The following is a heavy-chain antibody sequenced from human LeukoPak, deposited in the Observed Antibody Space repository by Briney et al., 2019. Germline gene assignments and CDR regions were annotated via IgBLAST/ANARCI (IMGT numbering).Heavy chain of an antibody. CDR2: IYTTGST. Sequence: SQTLSLTCTVSGDSISSGTSYWSWIRQPAGKGLEWIGHIYTTGSTHYNSSLKSRVTMSVDTSKNQFSLKLHSVTAADKPVYYCARDRGTSSSLGYFYYCMDVWGKGTTVTVSS. CDR1: GDSISSGTSY. V-gene: IGHV4-61*09. D-gene: IGHD6-19*01. CDR3: ARDRGTSSSLGYFYYCMDV. J-gene: IGHJ6*03.